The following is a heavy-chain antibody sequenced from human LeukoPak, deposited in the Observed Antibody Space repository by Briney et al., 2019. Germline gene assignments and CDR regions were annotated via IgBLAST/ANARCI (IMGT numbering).Heavy chain of an antibody. Sequence: AGGSLRLSCTASGFIFSDSGMHWVRQSPGKGLEWVTFIRYDGTNKDYADSVKGRFSISRDNSKNTVYLQMDSLSAEDTAVYYCAKEGNWYSLDSRGQGTLVTVSS. CDR3: AKEGNWYSLDS. CDR2: IRYDGTNK. CDR1: GFIFSDSG. V-gene: IGHV3-30*02. D-gene: IGHD6-13*01. J-gene: IGHJ4*02.